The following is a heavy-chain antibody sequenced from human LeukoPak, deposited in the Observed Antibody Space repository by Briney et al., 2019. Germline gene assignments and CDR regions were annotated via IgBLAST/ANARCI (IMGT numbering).Heavy chain of an antibody. CDR3: ARSGHRVATEFGY. Sequence: PSETLSLTCTVSGGSISSYYWSWIRQPPGKGLEWIGYIYYSGSTSYNPSLKSRVTISVDTSKNQFSLKLSSVTAADTAVYYCARSGHRVATEFGYWGQGTLVTVSS. CDR1: GGSISSYY. CDR2: IYYSGST. J-gene: IGHJ4*02. D-gene: IGHD2-15*01. V-gene: IGHV4-59*01.